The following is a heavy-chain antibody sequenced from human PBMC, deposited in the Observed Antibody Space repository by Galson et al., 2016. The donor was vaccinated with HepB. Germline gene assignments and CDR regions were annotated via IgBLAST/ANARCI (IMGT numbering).Heavy chain of an antibody. CDR1: GFTFSNYY. J-gene: IGHJ4*02. Sequence: SLRLSCAGSGFTFSNYYMHWVRQAPGKGLVWVSRINSDGSNANYADSVKGRFTISRDNTRNTLYLHMNSLRAEDAAVYYCARENGDYLLIDYWGQGILVTVSS. CDR2: INSDGSNA. V-gene: IGHV3-74*01. D-gene: IGHD4-17*01. CDR3: ARENGDYLLIDY.